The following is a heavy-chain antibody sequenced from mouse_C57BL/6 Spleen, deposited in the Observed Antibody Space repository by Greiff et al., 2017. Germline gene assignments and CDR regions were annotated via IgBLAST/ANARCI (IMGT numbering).Heavy chain of an antibody. Sequence: VQLQQPGAELVRPGSSVKLSCKPSGYTFTSYWMHWVKQRPIQGLEWIGNIDPSDSETHYNQKFKDKATLTVDKSSSTAYMQLSSLTSEDSAVYYCAIYYGSSYSYYYAMDYWGQGTSVTVSS. CDR3: AIYYGSSYSYYYAMDY. D-gene: IGHD1-1*01. CDR2: IDPSDSET. CDR1: GYTFTSYW. J-gene: IGHJ4*01. V-gene: IGHV1-52*01.